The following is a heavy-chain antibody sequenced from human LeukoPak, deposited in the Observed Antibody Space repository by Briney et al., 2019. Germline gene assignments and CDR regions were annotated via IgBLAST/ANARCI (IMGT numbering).Heavy chain of an antibody. J-gene: IGHJ3*01. V-gene: IGHV1-2*02. Sequence: VASVKVSCKASGGIFSSYAISWVRQAPGQGLEWMGWINPNTGGTSYAQIFQDRVTMTRDTSISTAYMELSGLRSDDTAVYYCARRLVDSNDGYDVWGQGTMVTVSS. CDR3: ARRLVDSNDGYDV. CDR1: GGIFSSYA. CDR2: INPNTGGT. D-gene: IGHD1-26*01.